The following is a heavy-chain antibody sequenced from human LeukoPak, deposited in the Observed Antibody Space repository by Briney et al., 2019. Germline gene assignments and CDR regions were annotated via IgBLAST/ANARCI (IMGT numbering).Heavy chain of an antibody. Sequence: PGGSLRLSCAASGITLSVYWMSWVRQAPGKGLEWVANIKQDGSEKYYRDSVQGRFTISRDNAKNSLYLQMNSLRAEDTAVYYCARSGSGYFDYWGQRSLVTVSS. J-gene: IGHJ4*02. CDR2: IKQDGSEK. V-gene: IGHV3-7*01. CDR1: GITLSVYW. CDR3: ARSGSGYFDY.